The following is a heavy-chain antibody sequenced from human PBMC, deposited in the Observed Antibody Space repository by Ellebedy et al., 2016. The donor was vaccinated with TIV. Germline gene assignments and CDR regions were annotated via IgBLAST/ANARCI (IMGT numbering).Heavy chain of an antibody. V-gene: IGHV1-3*01. Sequence: AASVKVSCKASGYTFTSYAMHWVRQAPGQRLEWMGWINAGNGNTKYSQKFQGRVTITRDTSASTAYMELSSLRSEDTAVYYCARWGGSGGRFQGPYDFWGQGTLVAVSS. CDR2: INAGNGNT. CDR3: ARWGGSGGRFQGPYDF. J-gene: IGHJ4*02. D-gene: IGHD2-15*01. CDR1: GYTFTSYA.